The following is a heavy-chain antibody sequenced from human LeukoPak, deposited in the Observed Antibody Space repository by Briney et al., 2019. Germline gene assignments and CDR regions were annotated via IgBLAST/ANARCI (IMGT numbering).Heavy chain of an antibody. CDR1: GGSISSYY. D-gene: IGHD3-10*01. V-gene: IGHV4-59*06. CDR2: IYYSGST. CDR3: ARVVWFGELRGMDV. Sequence: SETLSLTCTVSGGSISSYYWSWIRQHPGKGLEWIGYIYYSGSTYYNPSLKSRVTISVDTSKNQFSLKLSSVTAADTAVYYCARVVWFGELRGMDVWGQGTTVTVSS. J-gene: IGHJ6*02.